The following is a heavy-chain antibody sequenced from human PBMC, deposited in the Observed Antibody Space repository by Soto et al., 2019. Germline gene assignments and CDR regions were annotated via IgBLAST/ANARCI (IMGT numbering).Heavy chain of an antibody. Sequence: SETLSLTCTVSGGSISSGGYYWSWIRQHPGKGLEWIGYIYYSGSTYYNPSLKSRVTISVDTSKNQFSLKLSSVTAADTAVYYCAREKRVWYDFWSGYGMDVWGQGTTVTVSS. CDR2: IYYSGST. V-gene: IGHV4-31*03. J-gene: IGHJ6*02. D-gene: IGHD3-3*01. CDR1: GGSISSGGYY. CDR3: AREKRVWYDFWSGYGMDV.